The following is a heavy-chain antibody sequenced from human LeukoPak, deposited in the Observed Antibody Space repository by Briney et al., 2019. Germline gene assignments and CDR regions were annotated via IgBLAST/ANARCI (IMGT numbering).Heavy chain of an antibody. D-gene: IGHD6-13*01. CDR2: INHSGST. CDR1: GGSFSGYY. CDR3: ARAPNAAGHYFDY. Sequence: SETLSLTCAVYGGSFSGYYWSWIRQPPGKGLEWIGEINHSGSTNYNPSLKSRVTMSVDTSKNQFSLKLSSVTAADTAVYYCARAPNAAGHYFDYWGQGTLVTVSS. V-gene: IGHV4-34*01. J-gene: IGHJ4*02.